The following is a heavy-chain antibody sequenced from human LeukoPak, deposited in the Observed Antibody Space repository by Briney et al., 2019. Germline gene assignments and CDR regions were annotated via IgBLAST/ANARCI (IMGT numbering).Heavy chain of an antibody. Sequence: GGSLRLSCAASGFAFDDFGMHWVRQAPAKGLEWVSFISGDGSVTYYTDSLKGRFTVSRDNSKNSLYLQMGSLRAEDTALYYCGKDGPVISYWGQGTVVTVSS. V-gene: IGHV3-43*02. D-gene: IGHD2-21*01. CDR1: GFAFDDFG. CDR2: ISGDGSVT. CDR3: GKDGPVISY. J-gene: IGHJ4*02.